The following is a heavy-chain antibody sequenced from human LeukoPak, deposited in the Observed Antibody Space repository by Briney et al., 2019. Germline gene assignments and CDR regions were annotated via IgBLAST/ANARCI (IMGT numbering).Heavy chain of an antibody. J-gene: IGHJ6*02. Sequence: PSETLSLTCAVYGGSFSGYYWSWIRQPPGKGLEWIGEINHSGSTNYNPSLKSRVTMSVDTSKNQFSLKLSSVTAADTAVYYCARGTYSSSWYSDGMDVWGQGTTVTVSS. CDR1: GGSFSGYY. D-gene: IGHD6-13*01. V-gene: IGHV4-34*01. CDR3: ARGTYSSSWYSDGMDV. CDR2: INHSGST.